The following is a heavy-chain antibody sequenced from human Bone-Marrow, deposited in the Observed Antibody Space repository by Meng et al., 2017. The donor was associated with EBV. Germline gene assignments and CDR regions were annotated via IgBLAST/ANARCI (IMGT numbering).Heavy chain of an antibody. CDR3: AKDSSGWYKDYFDY. D-gene: IGHD6-19*01. Sequence: VQLLESGGGLVQPGGSLRLSCVASGFTFSSYAMTWVRQAPGKGLEWVSAISGSGGATYYGDSAKGRFTISRDNSKNTLYLQMDSLRAEDTAVYYCAKDSSGWYKDYFDYWGQGTLVTVSS. CDR1: GFTFSSYA. CDR2: ISGSGGAT. J-gene: IGHJ4*02. V-gene: IGHV3-23*01.